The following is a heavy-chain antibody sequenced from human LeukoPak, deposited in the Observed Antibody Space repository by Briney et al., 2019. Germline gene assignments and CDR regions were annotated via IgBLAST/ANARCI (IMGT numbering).Heavy chain of an antibody. V-gene: IGHV1-2*02. CDR2: INPNSGGT. CDR1: GYTFTGYY. Sequence: ASVKVSCKASGYTFTGYYMHWVRQAPGQGLEWMGWINPNSGGTKYAQRFQGRVTMTRDTSISTAYMELSRLRSDDTAVYYCARDPAYVWGSYCYRLFDYWGQGTLVTVSS. J-gene: IGHJ4*02. CDR3: ARDPAYVWGSYCYRLFDY. D-gene: IGHD3-16*02.